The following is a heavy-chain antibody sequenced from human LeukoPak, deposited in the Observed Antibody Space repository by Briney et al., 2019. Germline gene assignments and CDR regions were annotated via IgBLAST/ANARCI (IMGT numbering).Heavy chain of an antibody. D-gene: IGHD2-2*03. J-gene: IGHJ1*01. CDR3: ARDGYCRGSSCPFQH. V-gene: IGHV1-2*02. CDR2: INPNSGAT. CDR1: GYTFIAYY. Sequence: ASVKVSCKASGYTFIAYYMFWVRQAPGQGLEWMGWINPNSGATGHAQKFQGRVTMTRDTSISTSYMEVTGLRSDDTAVYFCARDGYCRGSSCPFQHWGQGTMVTVSS.